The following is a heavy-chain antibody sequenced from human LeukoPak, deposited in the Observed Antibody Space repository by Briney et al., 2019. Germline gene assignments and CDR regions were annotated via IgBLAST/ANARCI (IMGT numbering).Heavy chain of an antibody. CDR1: GYRFTSYW. V-gene: IGHV5-51*01. J-gene: IGHJ6*03. Sequence: GESLKISCKGSGYRFTSYWIGWVRPMPGKGLEWVGIIYPGDSDTRYSPSFQGQVTISADKSISTAYLQWSSLKASDTAMYYCARLFSPVTTDYYYYYMDVWGKGTTVTVSS. CDR3: ARLFSPVTTDYYYYYMDV. D-gene: IGHD4-17*01. CDR2: IYPGDSDT.